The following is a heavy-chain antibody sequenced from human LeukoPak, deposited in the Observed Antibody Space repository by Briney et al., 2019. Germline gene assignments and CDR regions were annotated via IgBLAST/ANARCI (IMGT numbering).Heavy chain of an antibody. CDR1: GFRFSSYA. CDR2: ISGSGVST. D-gene: IGHD6-19*01. CDR3: AKDPRIAVADFGAFDI. J-gene: IGHJ3*02. Sequence: GGSLRLSCAASGFRFSSYAMSWVRQAPGKGLEWVSAISGSGVSTYYADSVKGRFTVSRDNSKNTLYLQMNSLRAEDTAVYYCAKDPRIAVADFGAFDIWGQGTMVTVSS. V-gene: IGHV3-23*01.